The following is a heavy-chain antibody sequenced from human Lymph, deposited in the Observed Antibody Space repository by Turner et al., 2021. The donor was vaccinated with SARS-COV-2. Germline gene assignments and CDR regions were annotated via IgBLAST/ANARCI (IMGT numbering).Heavy chain of an antibody. J-gene: IGHJ2*01. CDR1: GGSISSGGYY. Sequence: QVQLQESGPGLVKPAQTLSLTCTVSGGSISSGGYYWSWIRQHPGKGLEWIGYIYNSGSTYHNPSLNSRVTISVDTSKNQLSLKLSSVTAADTAVYYWARERSAAGFWYFDLWGRGTLVTVSS. CDR2: IYNSGST. CDR3: ARERSAAGFWYFDL. V-gene: IGHV4-31*03. D-gene: IGHD6-13*01.